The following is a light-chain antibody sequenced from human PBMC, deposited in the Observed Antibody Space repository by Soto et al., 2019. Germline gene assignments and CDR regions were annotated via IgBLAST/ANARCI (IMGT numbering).Light chain of an antibody. CDR3: QQSYNRPRT. Sequence: DIQMTQSPSSLSASVGDRVTITCRASQDISSFLAWYQQKPGKVPKLLIYAASTLQSGVPSRFSGSGSGTDFTLTISSLQPEDFATFFCQQSYNRPRTFGQGTKVDIK. V-gene: IGKV1-27*01. CDR1: QDISSF. J-gene: IGKJ1*01. CDR2: AAS.